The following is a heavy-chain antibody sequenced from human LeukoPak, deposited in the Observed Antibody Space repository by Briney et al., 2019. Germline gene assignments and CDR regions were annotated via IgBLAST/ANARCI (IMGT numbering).Heavy chain of an antibody. CDR3: ARSDILTGSYYFDY. CDR1: GYTFTSYG. Sequence: ASVKVSCKASGYTFTSYGISWVRQAPGQGLEWMGIINPSGGSTSYAQKFQGRVTMTRDTSTSTVYMELSSLRSEDTAVYYCARSDILTGSYYFDYWGQGTLVTVSS. CDR2: INPSGGST. V-gene: IGHV1-46*01. D-gene: IGHD3-9*01. J-gene: IGHJ4*02.